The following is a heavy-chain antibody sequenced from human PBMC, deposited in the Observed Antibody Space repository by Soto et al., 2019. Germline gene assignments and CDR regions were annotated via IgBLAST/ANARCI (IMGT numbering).Heavy chain of an antibody. CDR3: ATLSCSRTTCYYGMGV. CDR2: IDPGDSYT. Sequence: PGESLKISCKGSGYSFTNYWITWVRQMPGKGLEWMGRIDPGDSYTNYSPSFQGHVTISADKSISTAYLQWSSLKASDTAMCYCATLSCSRTTCYYGMGVWGQGTTVTVSS. V-gene: IGHV5-10-1*01. D-gene: IGHD2-2*01. J-gene: IGHJ6*02. CDR1: GYSFTNYW.